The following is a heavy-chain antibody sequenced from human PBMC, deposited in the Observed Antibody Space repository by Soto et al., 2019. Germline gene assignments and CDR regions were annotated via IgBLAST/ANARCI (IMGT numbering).Heavy chain of an antibody. CDR1: GLSFSSYG. V-gene: IGHV3-30*18. Sequence: GGSLRLSCAASGLSFSSYGMHWVRQAPGKGLEWVAVISYDGSNKYYADSVKGRFTISRDNSKNTLYLQMNSLRAEDTAVYYCAKDLSSSWYGFRRNYYYSDMYACSLRATVTVS. CDR3: AKDLSSSWYGFRRNYYYSDMYA. J-gene: IGHJ6*02. D-gene: IGHD6-13*01. CDR2: ISYDGSNK.